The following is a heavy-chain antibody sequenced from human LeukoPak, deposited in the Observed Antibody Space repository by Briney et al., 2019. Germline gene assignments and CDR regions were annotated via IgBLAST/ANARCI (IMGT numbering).Heavy chain of an antibody. CDR3: ARLHLVSSDWHPMADS. Sequence: PSETLPLTCTVSGGSISSYYWSWIRQPPGKGLEWIGYIYYSGSTNYNPSLKSRVTISVDTSKNQFSLKLSSVTAAGTAVYYCARLHLVSSDWHPMADSWGQGTLVTVSS. CDR2: IYYSGST. J-gene: IGHJ4*02. D-gene: IGHD6-19*01. V-gene: IGHV4-59*12. CDR1: GGSISSYY.